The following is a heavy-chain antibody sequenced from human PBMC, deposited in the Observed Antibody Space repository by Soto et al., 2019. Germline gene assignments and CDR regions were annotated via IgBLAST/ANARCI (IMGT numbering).Heavy chain of an antibody. J-gene: IGHJ6*02. V-gene: IGHV4-31*03. CDR1: GGPITNY. CDR3: ARVNLDYVTGMDV. CDR2: IYDSGST. Sequence: TLSLTCTVSGGPITNYWSWIRQHPGKGLEWIGYIYDSGSTYYNPSLKSRVTMSLDTSKNQLSLKLTSVTAADTAVYYCARVNLDYVTGMDVWGQGTTVTVSS. D-gene: IGHD4-17*01.